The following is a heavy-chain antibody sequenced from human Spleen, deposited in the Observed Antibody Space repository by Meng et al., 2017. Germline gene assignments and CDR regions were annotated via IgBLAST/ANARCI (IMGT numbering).Heavy chain of an antibody. CDR2: LSSSGYYI. J-gene: IGHJ4*02. V-gene: IGHV3-21*01. D-gene: IGHD6-19*01. CDR1: GFTYDKYS. Sequence: SLKLSCAASGFTYDKYSMNWVRQAPGPGLEWVSSLSSSGYYIYNADSLTDRFTISRDNAKNSLYLQMNSLRPGDTAVYYFARSPGSGWYSFDDWGQGTMVTVSS. CDR3: ARSPGSGWYSFDD.